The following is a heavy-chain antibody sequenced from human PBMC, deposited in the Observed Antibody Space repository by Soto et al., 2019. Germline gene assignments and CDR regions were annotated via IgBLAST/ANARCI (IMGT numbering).Heavy chain of an antibody. CDR2: IRNDIYDETT. Sequence: PGGSLRLSCTASRFTFGDYAINWVRQVPGKGLGWLGFIRNDIYDETTEYAASVKGRIIISRDDSKSMAYLQMDSLKTEDTGVYYCTRGRDGYNPYYFLYWGQGALVTVSS. D-gene: IGHD5-12*01. CDR1: RFTFGDYA. V-gene: IGHV3-49*04. CDR3: TRGRDGYNPYYFLY. J-gene: IGHJ4*02.